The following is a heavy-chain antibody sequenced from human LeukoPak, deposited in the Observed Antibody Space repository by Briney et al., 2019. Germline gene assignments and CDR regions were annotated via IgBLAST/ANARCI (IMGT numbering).Heavy chain of an antibody. CDR3: AKDPGSGWPRYYGMDV. Sequence: QSGGSLRLSCAASGFTFSLYSMNWVRQAPGKGLEWVSYITSGSSTIYYADSVKGRFTISRDNAKNSLFLQMNSLRAEDTAVYYCAKDPGSGWPRYYGMDVWGQGTTVTVSS. J-gene: IGHJ6*02. CDR2: ITSGSSTI. V-gene: IGHV3-48*01. CDR1: GFTFSLYS. D-gene: IGHD6-19*01.